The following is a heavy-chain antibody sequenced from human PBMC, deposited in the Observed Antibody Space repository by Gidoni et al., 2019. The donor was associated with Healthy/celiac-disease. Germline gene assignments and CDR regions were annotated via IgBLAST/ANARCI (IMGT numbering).Heavy chain of an antibody. D-gene: IGHD3-9*01. CDR1: GFPFDDYA. CDR3: AKDSADILTGYYSYYYYGMDV. CDR2: ISWKSGSI. Sequence: EVQLVESGGCLVQPGRSLRLSCAASGFPFDDYAMPWVRQAPGKGLEWVSGISWKSGSIGYADSVKGRFTISRDNAKNSLYLQMNSLRAEDTALYYCAKDSADILTGYYSYYYYGMDVWGQGTTVTVSS. V-gene: IGHV3-9*01. J-gene: IGHJ6*02.